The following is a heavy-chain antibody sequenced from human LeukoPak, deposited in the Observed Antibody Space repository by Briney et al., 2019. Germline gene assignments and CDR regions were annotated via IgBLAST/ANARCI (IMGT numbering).Heavy chain of an antibody. D-gene: IGHD1-26*01. Sequence: SETLSLTCTVSGGSISSFYWSWIRRPAGKGLEWIGRIYSSGSTNYNPSLKSRVTMSVDTSKNQFSLKLNSVTAADTAVYYCARTGSYSAVYYFDYWGQGNLVIVSS. J-gene: IGHJ4*02. CDR3: ARTGSYSAVYYFDY. CDR2: IYSSGST. CDR1: GGSISSFY. V-gene: IGHV4-4*07.